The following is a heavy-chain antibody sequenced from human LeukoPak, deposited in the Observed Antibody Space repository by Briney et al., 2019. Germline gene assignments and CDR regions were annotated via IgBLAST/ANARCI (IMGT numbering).Heavy chain of an antibody. J-gene: IGHJ4*02. CDR1: GYTFTSYD. V-gene: IGHV1-8*01. Sequence: ASVKVSCKASGYTFTSYDTNWVRQATGQGLEWMGWMNPNSGNTGYAQKFQGRVTMTRNTSISTAYMELSSLRSEDTAVYYCARVLYGDQSVDYWGQGTLVTVSS. D-gene: IGHD4-17*01. CDR3: ARVLYGDQSVDY. CDR2: MNPNSGNT.